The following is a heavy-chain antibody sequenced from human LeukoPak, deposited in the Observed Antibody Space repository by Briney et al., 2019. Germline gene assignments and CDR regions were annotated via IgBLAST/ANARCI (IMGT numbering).Heavy chain of an antibody. J-gene: IGHJ5*02. V-gene: IGHV3-30*02. CDR1: GFTFSSYG. CDR3: ARDYYSNYANWFDP. D-gene: IGHD4-11*01. CDR2: IRYDGSNK. Sequence: GGSLRLSCAASGFTFSSYGIHWVRQAPGKGLEWVAFIRYDGSNKYHADSVKGRFTISRDNSKNTVYLQMNSLRAEDTAVYYCARDYYSNYANWFDPWGQGTLVTVSS.